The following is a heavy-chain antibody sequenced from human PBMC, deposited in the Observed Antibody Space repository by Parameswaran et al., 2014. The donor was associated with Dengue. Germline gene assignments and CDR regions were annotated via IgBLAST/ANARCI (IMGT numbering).Heavy chain of an antibody. J-gene: IGHJ5*02. CDR3: ARENYDSSGYYYGVGWFDP. D-gene: IGHD3-22*01. CDR2: INPNSGGT. Sequence: VRQMPGKGLEWMGWINPNSGGTNYAQKFQGWVTMTRDTSISTAYMELSRLRSDDTAVYYCARENYDSSGYYYGVGWFDPWGQGTLVTVSS. V-gene: IGHV1-2*04.